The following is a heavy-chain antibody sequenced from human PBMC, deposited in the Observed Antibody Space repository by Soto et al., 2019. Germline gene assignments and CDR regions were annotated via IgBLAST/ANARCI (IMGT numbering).Heavy chain of an antibody. D-gene: IGHD4-4*01. V-gene: IGHV1-8*01. CDR2: MNPNSGNT. CDR1: GYTFTSYD. Sequence: QVQLAQSGAEVKKPGASVKVSCKASGYTFTSYDINWVRQATGQGLEWMGWMNPNSGNTGYAQKFQGRVTMTRNISISTAYMELSSLRSEDTAVYYCARGLASFGNYGYWGQGTLVTVSS. CDR3: ARGLASFGNYGY. J-gene: IGHJ4*02.